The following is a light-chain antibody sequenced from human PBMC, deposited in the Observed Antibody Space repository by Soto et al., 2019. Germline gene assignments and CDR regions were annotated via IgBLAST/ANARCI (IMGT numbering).Light chain of an antibody. CDR2: DAS. Sequence: EIVLTQSPATLSLSPGERATLSCRTSQSVNNYLAWYQQKPGQAPRLLIYDASSRATDIPARFSGSGSGTDFTLTISSLEPEDFATYYCHQRSNWPLTFGGGTKVEIK. CDR3: HQRSNWPLT. V-gene: IGKV3-11*01. CDR1: QSVNNY. J-gene: IGKJ4*01.